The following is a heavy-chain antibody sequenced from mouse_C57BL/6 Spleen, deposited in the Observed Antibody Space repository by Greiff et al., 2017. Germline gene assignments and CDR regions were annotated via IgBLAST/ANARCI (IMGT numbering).Heavy chain of an antibody. J-gene: IGHJ1*03. D-gene: IGHD1-1*01. Sequence: VQLKQSGPELVKPGDSVKISCKASGYSFTGYFMNWVMQSHGKSLEWIGRIYPYNGDTFYNQKFKGKATLTVDKSSSTAHMELRSLTSEDSAVYYCASVYYGSSYGYFDVWGTGTTVTVSS. V-gene: IGHV1-20*01. CDR3: ASVYYGSSYGYFDV. CDR2: IYPYNGDT. CDR1: GYSFTGYF.